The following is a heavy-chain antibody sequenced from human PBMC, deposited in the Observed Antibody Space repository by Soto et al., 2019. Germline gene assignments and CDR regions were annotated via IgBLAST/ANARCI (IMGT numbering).Heavy chain of an antibody. D-gene: IGHD5-18*01. J-gene: IGHJ4*02. CDR3: ARSGDTAMGFDY. CDR2: IDPSDSYT. V-gene: IGHV5-10-1*01. CDR1: GYSFTSYW. Sequence: PGESLKISCKGSGYSFTSYWISWVRQMPGKGLERMGRIDPSDSYTNYSPSFQGHVTISADKSISTAYLQWSSLKASDTAMYYCARSGDTAMGFDYWGQGTLVTVSS.